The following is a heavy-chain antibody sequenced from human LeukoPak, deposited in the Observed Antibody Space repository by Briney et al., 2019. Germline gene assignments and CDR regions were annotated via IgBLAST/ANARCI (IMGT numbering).Heavy chain of an antibody. CDR3: ARYYDSLDY. J-gene: IGHJ4*02. Sequence: GRSLRLSCAASGFTFDDYAMHWVRQAPGKGLEWVSGISWNSGSIGYADSVKGRFTISRDNAKNSLYLQMNSLRAEDTAVYYCARYYDSLDYWGQGTLVTVSS. D-gene: IGHD3-22*01. CDR2: ISWNSGSI. V-gene: IGHV3-9*01. CDR1: GFTFDDYA.